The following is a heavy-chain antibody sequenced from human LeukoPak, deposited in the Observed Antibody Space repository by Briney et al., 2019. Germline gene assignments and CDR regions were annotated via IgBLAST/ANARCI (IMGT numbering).Heavy chain of an antibody. Sequence: GESLKISCQGSGYNFPIYWIGWVRQMPGQGLEWMGVIYPDDSNTIYGPSFQGQVTISADKSISTAFLQWSSLKASDTAMYYCARRDYSFYYMDVWGKGTTVTVSS. J-gene: IGHJ6*03. CDR1: GYNFPIYW. V-gene: IGHV5-51*01. CDR3: ARRDYSFYYMDV. CDR2: IYPDDSNT. D-gene: IGHD4-11*01.